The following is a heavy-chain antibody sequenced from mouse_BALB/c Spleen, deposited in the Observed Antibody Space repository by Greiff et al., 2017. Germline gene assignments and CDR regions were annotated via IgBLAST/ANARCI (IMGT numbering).Heavy chain of an antibody. Sequence: EVNVVESGGGLVKPGGSLKLSCAASGFTFSSYAMSWVRQTPEKRLEWVASISSGGSTYYPDSVKGRFTISRDNARNILYLQMSSLRSEDTAMYYCAREGTITTATAWGQGTTLTVSS. J-gene: IGHJ2*01. D-gene: IGHD1-2*01. CDR2: ISSGGST. CDR3: AREGTITTATA. CDR1: GFTFSSYA. V-gene: IGHV5-6-5*01.